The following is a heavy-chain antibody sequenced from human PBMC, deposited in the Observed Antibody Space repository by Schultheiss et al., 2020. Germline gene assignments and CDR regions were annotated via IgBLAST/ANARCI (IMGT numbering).Heavy chain of an antibody. CDR1: GGTFSSYA. Sequence: SVKVSCKASGGTFSSYAISWVRQAPGQGLEWMGGIIPILGTANYAQKFQGRVTITADKSTRTAYMELSSLRSEDTAVYYCAIYYYDSSGWFDYWGQGTLVNVSS. D-gene: IGHD3-22*01. V-gene: IGHV1-69*10. J-gene: IGHJ4*02. CDR2: IIPILGTA. CDR3: AIYYYDSSGWFDY.